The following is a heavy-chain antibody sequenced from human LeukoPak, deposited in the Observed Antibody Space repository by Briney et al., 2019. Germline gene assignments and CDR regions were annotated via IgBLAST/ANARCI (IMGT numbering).Heavy chain of an antibody. CDR2: IYYSGST. CDR3: ARDLDY. V-gene: IGHV4-59*01. Sequence: SETLSLTCTVSGGSISSYYWSWIRQPPGKGLEWIGYIYYSGSTNYNPSLRSRVTISVDTSKNQFSLKLSSVTAADTAVYYCARDLDYWGQGTLVTVSS. CDR1: GGSISSYY. J-gene: IGHJ4*02.